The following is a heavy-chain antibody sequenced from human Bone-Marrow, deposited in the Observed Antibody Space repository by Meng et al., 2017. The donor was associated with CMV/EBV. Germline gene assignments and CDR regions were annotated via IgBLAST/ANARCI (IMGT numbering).Heavy chain of an antibody. Sequence: SETLSLTCTVSGYSISSGYYWGWIRQPPGKGLEWIGSIYHSGSTYYNPSLKSRVTISVDTSKNQFSLKLSSGTAADTAVYYCARKLSAAGYCSSTSCYLGWFDPWGQGTLVTVSS. CDR1: GYSISSGYY. J-gene: IGHJ5*02. CDR2: IYHSGST. V-gene: IGHV4-38-2*02. CDR3: ARKLSAAGYCSSTSCYLGWFDP. D-gene: IGHD2-2*01.